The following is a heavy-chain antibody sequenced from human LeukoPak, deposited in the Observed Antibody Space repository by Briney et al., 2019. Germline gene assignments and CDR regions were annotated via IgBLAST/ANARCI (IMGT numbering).Heavy chain of an antibody. D-gene: IGHD5-18*01. V-gene: IGHV3-21*01. Sequence: GGPLRLPCPASGFTFSSYSMNWVRQAPGKGLEGVPSISSSSSYIYYADSVKGRFTISRDNAKNSLYLQMNSLRAEDTAVYYCARVLQLWAYYYYYMDVWGKGTTVTVSS. CDR2: ISSSSSYI. J-gene: IGHJ6*03. CDR1: GFTFSSYS. CDR3: ARVLQLWAYYYYYMDV.